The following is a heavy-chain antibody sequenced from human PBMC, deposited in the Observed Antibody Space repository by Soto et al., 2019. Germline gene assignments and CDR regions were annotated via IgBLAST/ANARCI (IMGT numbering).Heavy chain of an antibody. CDR2: IIPILGIA. CDR1: GGTFSSYT. CDR3: ARTFNYDILTGYRAFDI. D-gene: IGHD3-9*01. J-gene: IGHJ3*02. V-gene: IGHV1-69*02. Sequence: SVKVSCKASGGTFSSYTISWVRPAPGQGLEWMGRIIPILGIANYAPKFQGRVTITADKSTSTAYMELSSLRSEDTAVYYCARTFNYDILTGYRAFDIWGQGTMVTVSS.